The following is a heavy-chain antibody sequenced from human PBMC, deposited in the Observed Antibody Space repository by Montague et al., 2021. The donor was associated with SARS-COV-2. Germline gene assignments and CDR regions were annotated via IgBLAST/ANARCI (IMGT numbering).Heavy chain of an antibody. D-gene: IGHD2-15*01. CDR1: GGSISSSSYY. V-gene: IGHV4-39*01. Sequence: SETRSLTCIVSGGSISSSSYYWGWIRQPPGKGLEWIGSIYYSGSTYYNPSLKSRVTISVDTSKNQFSLKLSSVTAADTAVYYCARQHAGYCSGGGCYWGAYFDYWGQGTLVTVSS. CDR2: IYYSGST. J-gene: IGHJ4*02. CDR3: ARQHAGYCSGGGCYWGAYFDY.